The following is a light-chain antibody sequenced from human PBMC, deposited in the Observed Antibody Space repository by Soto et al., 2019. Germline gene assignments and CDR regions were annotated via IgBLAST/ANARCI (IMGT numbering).Light chain of an antibody. CDR2: AAS. CDR3: QQSYNTPQT. V-gene: IGKV1-39*01. J-gene: IGKJ1*01. CDR1: QSIRTY. Sequence: DIQLTQSPSSLSAAVGDKVTITCRASQSIRTYLNWYQQNPGKAPKLLIYAASSLQSGVPSRFSGSGSGTDFTLTISSLQREDFATCYCQQSYNTPQTFGQGTKVEIK.